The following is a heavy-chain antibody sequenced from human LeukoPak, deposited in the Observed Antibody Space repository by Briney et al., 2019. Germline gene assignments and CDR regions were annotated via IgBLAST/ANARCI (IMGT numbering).Heavy chain of an antibody. J-gene: IGHJ6*03. V-gene: IGHV3-21*01. CDR1: GFTFSSYS. CDR2: ISSSSSYI. CDR3: ARPNYYDSSGYLPFDYYYMDV. Sequence: GGSLRLSCAASGFTFSSYSMNWVRQAPGKGLEWVSSISSSSSYIYYADSVKGRFTISRDNAKNSLYLQMNSLRAEDTAVYYCARPNYYDSSGYLPFDYYYMDVWGKGTTVTVSS. D-gene: IGHD3-22*01.